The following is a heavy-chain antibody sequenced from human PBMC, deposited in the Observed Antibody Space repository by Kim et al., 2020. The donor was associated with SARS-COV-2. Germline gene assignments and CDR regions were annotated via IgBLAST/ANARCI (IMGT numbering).Heavy chain of an antibody. Sequence: YADAVKRRFTSPRDNAKNALYLQMNSLRAEETAVYYCARGGTTYGGPAAYLGQGTLVTVSS. V-gene: IGHV3-21*01. D-gene: IGHD4-17*01. CDR3: ARGGTTYGGPAAY. J-gene: IGHJ4*02.